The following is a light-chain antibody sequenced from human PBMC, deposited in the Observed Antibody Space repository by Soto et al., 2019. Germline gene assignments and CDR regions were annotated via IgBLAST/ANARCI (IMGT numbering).Light chain of an antibody. CDR3: QSYDSGVSASV. CDR1: SSDIGAGFD. V-gene: IGLV1-40*01. Sequence: QSVLTQPPSVSGAPGQRVTISCSGSSSDIGAGFDVHWYQHLPGTAPKLLIYSDVNRPSGVPYRFSASKSGTSASLTITGLQTEDEAHYYCQSYDSGVSASVFGGGTKLTVL. CDR2: SDV. J-gene: IGLJ2*01.